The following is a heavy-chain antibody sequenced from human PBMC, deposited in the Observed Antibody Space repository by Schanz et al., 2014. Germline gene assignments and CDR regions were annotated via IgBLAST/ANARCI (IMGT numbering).Heavy chain of an antibody. D-gene: IGHD2-2*01. Sequence: EVQLVESGGGLVQPGGSLRLSCAASGFTFSSYAMSWVRQAPGKGLEWVSSISHSGGSKYYADSVKGRFTISRDNSKNTLYLHMNTLRSEDTAVYYCAKDSTHIDIVLVPTAIDYWGQGTLVTGSS. CDR2: ISHSGGSK. V-gene: IGHV3-23*04. J-gene: IGHJ4*02. CDR1: GFTFSSYA. CDR3: AKDSTHIDIVLVPTAIDY.